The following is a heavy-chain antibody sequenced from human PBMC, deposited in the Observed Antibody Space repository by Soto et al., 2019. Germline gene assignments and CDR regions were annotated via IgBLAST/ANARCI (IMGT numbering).Heavy chain of an antibody. J-gene: IGHJ4*02. CDR1: GFTFSSYG. CDR3: AKDEAVADAYYFDY. D-gene: IGHD6-19*01. CDR2: ISYDGSNK. Sequence: GGSLRLSCAASGFTFSSYGMHWVRQAPGKGLEWVAVISYDGSNKYYADSVKGRFTIFRDNSKNTLYLQMNSLRAEDTAVYYCAKDEAVADAYYFDYWGQGTLVTVSS. V-gene: IGHV3-30*18.